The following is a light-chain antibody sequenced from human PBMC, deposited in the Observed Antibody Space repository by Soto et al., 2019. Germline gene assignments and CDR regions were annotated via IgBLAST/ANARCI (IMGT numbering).Light chain of an antibody. CDR1: SSDVGSYNL. CDR3: SSYAGSSVV. J-gene: IGLJ2*01. Sequence: QSALTQPPSASGSPGQSVTISCTGTSSDVGSYNLVSWHQQHPGKAPKVMIYGVSQRPSGVPDRFSGSKSGNTASLTVSGLQAEDEADYYCSSYAGSSVVFGAGTKLTVV. CDR2: GVS. V-gene: IGLV2-8*01.